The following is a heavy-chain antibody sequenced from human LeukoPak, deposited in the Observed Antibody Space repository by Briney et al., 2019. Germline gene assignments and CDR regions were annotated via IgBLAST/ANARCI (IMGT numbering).Heavy chain of an antibody. Sequence: PGGSLRLSCAASGFTFSSYSMNWVRQAPGKGLEWVSSISSSSYIYYADSVKGRFTISRDNAKNSLYLQMNSLRAEDTAVYYCARDHLAAAGRVFDYWGQGTLVTVSS. CDR2: ISSSSYI. V-gene: IGHV3-21*01. J-gene: IGHJ4*02. CDR1: GFTFSSYS. CDR3: ARDHLAAAGRVFDY. D-gene: IGHD6-13*01.